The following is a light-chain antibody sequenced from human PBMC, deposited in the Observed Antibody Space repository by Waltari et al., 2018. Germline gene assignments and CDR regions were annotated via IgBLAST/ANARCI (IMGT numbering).Light chain of an antibody. CDR3: NSYTITNTII. Sequence: QSALTQPASVSGSPGQSVTISCTGTSRYVGRSAQIPWYRQHPGTAPTLIMFDRNNRPSGVSNRFSGSKSGNTASLTISGLQPDDEADYYCNSYTITNTIIFGGGTRLTVL. V-gene: IGLV2-14*03. CDR1: SRYVGRSAQ. CDR2: DRN. J-gene: IGLJ2*01.